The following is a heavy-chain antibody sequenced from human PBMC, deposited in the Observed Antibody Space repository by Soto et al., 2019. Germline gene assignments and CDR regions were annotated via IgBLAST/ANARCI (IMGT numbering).Heavy chain of an antibody. J-gene: IGHJ6*03. CDR3: ARGPYLPSDYYYTDV. V-gene: IGHV1-8*01. Sequence: ASVKVSCKASGYPFTSYGSNWVRQATGQGLEWMGWMNPNSGNTGYAQKFQGRVTMTRNTSISTAYMELSSLRSEDTAVYYCARGPYLPSDYYYTDVWGKGTTVTVSS. CDR1: GYPFTSYG. D-gene: IGHD2-2*01. CDR2: MNPNSGNT.